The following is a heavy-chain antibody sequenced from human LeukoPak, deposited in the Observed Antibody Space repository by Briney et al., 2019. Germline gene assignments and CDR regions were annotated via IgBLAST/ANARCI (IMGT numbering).Heavy chain of an antibody. CDR3: AGEGRYCSGGSCLDY. Sequence: SETLSLTCTVSGGSVSSTSCYWSWIRQPPGKGLEWIGYIYHSGSTNYNPSLKSRVTVSVDTTKNQFSLRLSSVTAADTAVYYCAGEGRYCSGGSCLDYWGQGTLVTVSS. CDR2: IYHSGST. CDR1: GGSVSSTSCY. J-gene: IGHJ4*02. D-gene: IGHD2-15*01. V-gene: IGHV4-61*01.